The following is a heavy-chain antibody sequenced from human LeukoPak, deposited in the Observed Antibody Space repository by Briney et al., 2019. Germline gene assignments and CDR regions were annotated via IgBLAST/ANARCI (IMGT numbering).Heavy chain of an antibody. J-gene: IGHJ4*02. CDR2: ISGSGAGT. Sequence: GGSLRLSCAASGLTFRSYAMSWVRQAPGKGLEWVSGISGSGAGTIYADSVKGRFTISRDNSKNTLYLQMNSLRAEDTAVYYCAKDTYRGSSGYSNYWGQGTLVTVSS. D-gene: IGHD3-22*01. CDR1: GLTFRSYA. V-gene: IGHV3-23*01. CDR3: AKDTYRGSSGYSNY.